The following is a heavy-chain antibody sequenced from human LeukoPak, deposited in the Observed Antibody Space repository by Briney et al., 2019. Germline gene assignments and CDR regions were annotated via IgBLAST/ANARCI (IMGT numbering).Heavy chain of an antibody. V-gene: IGHV4-39*07. Sequence: SETLSLTCTVSGGSISSSIYYWGWIRQPPGKGLEWIGSIFYTGNTYYNPSLKSRVTLSLDTSKTPFSLNLSSVTAADTAVYYCAREVMGPWGQGTLVTVSS. J-gene: IGHJ5*02. CDR3: AREVMGP. CDR1: GGSISSSIYY. CDR2: IFYTGNT.